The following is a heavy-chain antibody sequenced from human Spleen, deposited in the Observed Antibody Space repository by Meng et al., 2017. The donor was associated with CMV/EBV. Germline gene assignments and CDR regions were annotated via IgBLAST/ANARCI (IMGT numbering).Heavy chain of an antibody. Sequence: ESLKISCAASGFTFSSYSMNWVRQAPGKGLEWLGSIYYSGSTYYNPSLKSRVTISVDTSENQFSLKLSSVTAADTAIYYCVRDWDTAMAGHWGQGTLVTVSS. CDR3: VRDWDTAMAGH. D-gene: IGHD5-18*01. CDR2: IYYSGST. J-gene: IGHJ4*02. CDR1: GFTFSSYS. V-gene: IGHV4-39*07.